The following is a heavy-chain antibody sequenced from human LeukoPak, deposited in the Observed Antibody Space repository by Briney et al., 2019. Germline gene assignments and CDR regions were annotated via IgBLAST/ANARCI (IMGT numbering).Heavy chain of an antibody. V-gene: IGHV1-46*01. CDR3: ARGLEVGYSYGYGGGPYYFEY. J-gene: IGHJ4*02. CDR2: INPSGGRT. Sequence: ASVKVSCKASGYTFTSYYMHWVRQAPGQGLEWMGIINPSGGRTNYAQKFQGRVTMTRDMSTSTVYMELSSLRSEDTAVYYCARGLEVGYSYGYGGGPYYFEYWGQGTLVTVSS. CDR1: GYTFTSYY. D-gene: IGHD5-18*01.